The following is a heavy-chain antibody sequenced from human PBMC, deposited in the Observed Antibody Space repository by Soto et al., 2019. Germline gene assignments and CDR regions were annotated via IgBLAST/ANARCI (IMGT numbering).Heavy chain of an antibody. V-gene: IGHV4-34*01. CDR1: AGSFSGYY. J-gene: IGHJ4*02. CDR2: INHSGST. CDR3: ARADYGDAIYYFDY. D-gene: IGHD4-17*01. Sequence: SETLSLTCAVYAGSFSGYYWSWIRQPPGKGLEWIGEINHSGSTNYNPSLKSRVTISVATSKNQFSLKLSSVTAADTAVYYCARADYGDAIYYFDYWGQGTLVTVSS.